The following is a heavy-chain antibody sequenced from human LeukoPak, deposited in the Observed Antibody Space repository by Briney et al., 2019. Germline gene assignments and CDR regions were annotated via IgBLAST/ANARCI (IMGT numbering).Heavy chain of an antibody. D-gene: IGHD2-2*02. CDR2: ISGSGGST. V-gene: IGHV3-23*01. Sequence: SGGSLRLSCAASGFTFSSYAMRWVRQAPGKGLEWVSAISGSGGSTYYADSVKGRFTISRDNSKNTLYLQMNSLRAEDTAVYYCAKDLFYCSSTSCYSYFDYWGQGTLVTVSS. CDR1: GFTFSSYA. CDR3: AKDLFYCSSTSCYSYFDY. J-gene: IGHJ4*02.